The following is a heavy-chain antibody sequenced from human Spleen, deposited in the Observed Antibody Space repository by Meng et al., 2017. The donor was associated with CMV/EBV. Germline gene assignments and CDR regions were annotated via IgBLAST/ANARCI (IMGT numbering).Heavy chain of an antibody. CDR2: MNPNSGNT. V-gene: IGHV1-8*03. Sequence: KASGYTFTSYDINWVRQATGQGLGWMGWMNPNSGNTGYAQKFQGRVTITRNTSISTAYMELSSLRSEDTAVYYCARDHGSGTFDYWGQGTLVTVSS. CDR1: GYTFTSYD. CDR3: ARDHGSGTFDY. J-gene: IGHJ4*02. D-gene: IGHD3-10*01.